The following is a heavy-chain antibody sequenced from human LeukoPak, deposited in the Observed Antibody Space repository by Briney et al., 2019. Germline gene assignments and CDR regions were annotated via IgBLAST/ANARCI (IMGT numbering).Heavy chain of an antibody. CDR3: ARGGTIFTFFDY. CDR1: GVSISSGDYY. D-gene: IGHD5-24*01. J-gene: IGHJ4*02. CDR2: VYTSGNT. Sequence: SQTLSLTCTVSGVSISSGDYYWSCIRQPAGKGLEWIGRVYTSGNTLYNPSLKSRVAISIDRYKNQFSLKLTSVTAADTALYHCARGGTIFTFFDYWGQGIVVTVSS. V-gene: IGHV4-61*02.